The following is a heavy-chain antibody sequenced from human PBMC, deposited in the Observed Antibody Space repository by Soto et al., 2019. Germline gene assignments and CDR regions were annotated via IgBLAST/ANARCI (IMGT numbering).Heavy chain of an antibody. J-gene: IGHJ4*02. D-gene: IGHD6-19*01. V-gene: IGHV4-39*01. CDR1: GDSINAATYY. Sequence: SETLSLTCTISGDSINAATYYWAWIRQSPGKGLEWIGSIYHSGTTDHNPSLESRVSMSIDTSNDQFSLKLTSVTAADTAVYYCARHSSYSSCWLLFGYWGQGTLVTVSS. CDR3: ARHSSYSSCWLLFGY. CDR2: IYHSGTT.